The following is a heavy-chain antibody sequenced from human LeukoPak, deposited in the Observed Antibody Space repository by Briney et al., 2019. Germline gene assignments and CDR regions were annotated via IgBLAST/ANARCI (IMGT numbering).Heavy chain of an antibody. CDR3: AKGGTTFFDC. Sequence: GRSLRLSCAAPGFTLSTYGMHWVRQAPGKGLEWVAVISYDGSNKYYADSVKGRFTISRDNSKNTVYLQMNSLRDEDTAVYYCAKGGTTFFDCWGQGTLVTVSS. D-gene: IGHD3-16*01. J-gene: IGHJ4*02. V-gene: IGHV3-30*18. CDR1: GFTLSTYG. CDR2: ISYDGSNK.